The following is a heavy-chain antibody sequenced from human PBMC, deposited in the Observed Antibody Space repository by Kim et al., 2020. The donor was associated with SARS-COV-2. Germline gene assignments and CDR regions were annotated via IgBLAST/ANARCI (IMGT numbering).Heavy chain of an antibody. CDR2: ISAYNGNT. D-gene: IGHD3-10*01. CDR3: ARERYGSGSYYPYYYGMDV. V-gene: IGHV1-18*04. CDR1: GYTFTSYG. J-gene: IGHJ6*02. Sequence: ASVKVSCKASGYTFTSYGISWVRQAPGQGLEWMGWISAYNGNTNYAQKLQGRVTMTTDTSTSTAYMELRSLRSDDTAVYYCARERYGSGSYYPYYYGMDVWGQGTTVSVS.